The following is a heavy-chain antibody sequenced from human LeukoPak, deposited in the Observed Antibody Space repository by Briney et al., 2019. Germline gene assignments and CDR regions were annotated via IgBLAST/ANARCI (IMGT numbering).Heavy chain of an antibody. V-gene: IGHV1-46*01. CDR2: INPSGGST. D-gene: IGHD1-14*01. Sequence: ASVKVSCKASGYTFTSYYMHWVRQAPGQGLEWMGIINPSGGSTSYAQKFQGRVTMTRDMSTSTVYMELSSLRSEDTAVYYCARVGPITDAFDIWGQGTMVTVSS. CDR3: ARVGPITDAFDI. CDR1: GYTFTSYY. J-gene: IGHJ3*02.